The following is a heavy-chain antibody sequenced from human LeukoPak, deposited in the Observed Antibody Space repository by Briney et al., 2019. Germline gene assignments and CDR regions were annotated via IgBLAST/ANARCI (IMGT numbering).Heavy chain of an antibody. CDR2: IYHSGST. Sequence: SETLSLTCTVSGGSISSGGYYWSWIRQPPGKGLEWIGYIYHSGSTYYNPSLKSRVTISVDRSKNQFSLKLSSVTAADTAVYYCTSAVTPTYWFDPWGQGTLVTVSS. CDR1: GGSISSGGYY. D-gene: IGHD4-11*01. V-gene: IGHV4-30-2*01. J-gene: IGHJ5*02. CDR3: TSAVTPTYWFDP.